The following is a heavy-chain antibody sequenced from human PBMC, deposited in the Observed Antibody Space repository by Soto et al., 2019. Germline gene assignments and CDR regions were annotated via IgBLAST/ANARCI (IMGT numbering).Heavy chain of an antibody. Sequence: SETLSLTCTVSGGSISSYYWSWIRQPPGKGLEWIGYIYYSGSTNYNPSLKSRVTMSVDTSKNTLYLQMNSLRAEDTAVYYCAKVSSSPVHFDYWGQGTLVTVSS. J-gene: IGHJ4*02. CDR3: AKVSSSPVHFDY. CDR1: GGSISSYY. D-gene: IGHD6-13*01. CDR2: IYYSGST. V-gene: IGHV4-59*12.